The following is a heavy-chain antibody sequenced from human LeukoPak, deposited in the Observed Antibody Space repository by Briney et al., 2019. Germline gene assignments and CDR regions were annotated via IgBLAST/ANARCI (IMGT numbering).Heavy chain of an antibody. CDR2: ISGSGGST. J-gene: IGHJ4*02. CDR3: ARDGTAYSYGPKMGYFDY. V-gene: IGHV3-23*01. CDR1: GFTFSNYA. D-gene: IGHD5-18*01. Sequence: PGGSLRLSCAASGFTFSNYAMSWVRQAPGKGLEWVSAISGSGGSTYYADSVKGRFTISRDNSKNTLYLQMNSLRAEDTAVYYCARDGTAYSYGPKMGYFDYWGQGTLVTVSS.